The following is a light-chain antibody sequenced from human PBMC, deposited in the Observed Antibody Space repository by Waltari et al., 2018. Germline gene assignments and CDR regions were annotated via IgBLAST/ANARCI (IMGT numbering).Light chain of an antibody. V-gene: IGKV4-1*01. J-gene: IGKJ4*01. CDR1: RSVLYNSNNKDY. CDR2: WAS. Sequence: EIVMTQSPDSLAASLGERAAINCKSSRSVLYNSNNKDYLAWYQQKPRQPPKLLINWASSRESGVPDRFSGSGSGTDFTLTISSLQPEDFATYYCQQANSFPLTFGGGTKVEIK. CDR3: QQANSFPLT.